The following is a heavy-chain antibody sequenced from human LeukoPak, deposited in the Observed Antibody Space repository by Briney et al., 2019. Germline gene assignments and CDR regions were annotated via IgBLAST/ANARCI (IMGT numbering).Heavy chain of an antibody. CDR1: GYTFTGYY. CDR2: VNPNSGGT. J-gene: IGHJ4*02. V-gene: IGHV1-2*02. Sequence: ASVKVSCKASGYTFTGYYMHWVRQAPGKGLEWMGWVNPNSGGTNYAQKFQGRVTMTRDTSISTAYMELSRLRSDDTAVYYCARSITIFGVVTPTHYFDYWGQGTLVTVSS. CDR3: ARSITIFGVVTPTHYFDY. D-gene: IGHD3-3*01.